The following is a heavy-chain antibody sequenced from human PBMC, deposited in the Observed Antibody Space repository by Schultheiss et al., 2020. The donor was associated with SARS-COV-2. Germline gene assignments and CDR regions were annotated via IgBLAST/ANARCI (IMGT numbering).Heavy chain of an antibody. CDR1: GFTFDDYA. CDR3: AKDRGGNSDYYYYGMDV. V-gene: IGHV3-9*01. J-gene: IGHJ6*02. CDR2: ISWNSGSI. D-gene: IGHD4-23*01. Sequence: GGSLRLSCAASGFTFDDYAMHWVRQAPGKGLEWVSDISWNSGSIGYADSVKGRFTISRDNAKNSLYLQMNSLRAEDTALYYCAKDRGGNSDYYYYGMDVWGQGTTVTVSS.